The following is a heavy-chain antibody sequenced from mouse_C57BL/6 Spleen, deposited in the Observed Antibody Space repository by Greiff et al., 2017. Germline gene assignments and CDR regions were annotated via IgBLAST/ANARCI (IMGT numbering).Heavy chain of an antibody. CDR3: ARKPSCITTVVDLYFDV. CDR2: IYPGDGDT. D-gene: IGHD1-1*01. V-gene: IGHV1-80*01. CDR1: GYAFSSYW. Sequence: VQLQQSGAELVKPGASVKISCKASGYAFSSYWMNWVKQRPGKGLEWIGQIYPGDGDTNYNGKFKGKATLTADKSSSTAYMQLSSLTSEDSAVYFCARKPSCITTVVDLYFDVWGTGTTVTVSS. J-gene: IGHJ1*03.